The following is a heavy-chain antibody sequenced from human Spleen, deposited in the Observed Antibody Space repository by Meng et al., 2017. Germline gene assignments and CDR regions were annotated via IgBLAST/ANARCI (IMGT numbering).Heavy chain of an antibody. CDR3: AGVGSSWTDY. J-gene: IGHJ4*02. CDR2: ISSSGGTI. Sequence: QVQLVESGGGLVKPGGSLRLSCAASGFTFSDSYMSWIRQAPGKGLEWVSSISSSGGTIYYADSVKGRFTISRDNAKNSLWLQMNSLRAEDSALYYCAGVGSSWTDYWGQGTLVTVSS. D-gene: IGHD1-26*01. CDR1: GFTFSDSY. V-gene: IGHV3-11*01.